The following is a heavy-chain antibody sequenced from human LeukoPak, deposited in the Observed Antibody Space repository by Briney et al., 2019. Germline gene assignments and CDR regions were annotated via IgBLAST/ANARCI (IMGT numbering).Heavy chain of an antibody. CDR3: ARAYSESYGLGYYYMDV. CDR1: GFTFSRYS. CDR2: ISSSSSYI. J-gene: IGHJ6*03. Sequence: GGSLRLSCAASGFTFSRYSMHWVRQAPGKGLEWVSSISSSSSYIYYADSVKGRFTISRDNAKKSLYLQMNSLRAEDTAVYYCARAYSESYGLGYYYMDVWGRGTTVTVSS. V-gene: IGHV3-21*01. D-gene: IGHD1-26*01.